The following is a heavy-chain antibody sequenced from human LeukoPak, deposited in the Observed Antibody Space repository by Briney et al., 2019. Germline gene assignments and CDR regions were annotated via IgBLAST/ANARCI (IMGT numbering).Heavy chain of an antibody. J-gene: IGHJ6*03. CDR1: GFTFSSYS. CDR3: ARAGTFGVVRYYMAV. V-gene: IGHV3-21*01. D-gene: IGHD3-3*01. Sequence: GGSLRLSCAASGFTFSSYSMKWVSQAAGRGLEWVSSISSSSSYIYYADSVKGRFTISRDNAKNSLYLQMNSLRAEDTAVYYCARAGTFGVVRYYMAVWGKGTTVTVSS. CDR2: ISSSSSYI.